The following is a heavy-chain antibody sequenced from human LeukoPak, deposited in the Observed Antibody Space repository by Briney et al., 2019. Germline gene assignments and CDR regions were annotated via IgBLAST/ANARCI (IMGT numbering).Heavy chain of an antibody. CDR3: ARDRVGSADFWSGYYTGTFDY. D-gene: IGHD3-3*01. CDR2: ISSGGTTI. V-gene: IGHV3-48*04. J-gene: IGHJ4*02. Sequence: GGSLRLSCAASGFTFTSFAMNWVRQAPGKGLEWVSNISSGGTTIYYAASVKGRFTISSDNAKNSLDLQMNSLRAEDTAVYYCARDRVGSADFWSGYYTGTFDYWGQGTLVTVSS. CDR1: GFTFTSFA.